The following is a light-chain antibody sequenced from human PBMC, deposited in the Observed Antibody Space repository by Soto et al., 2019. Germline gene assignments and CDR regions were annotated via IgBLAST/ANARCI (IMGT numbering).Light chain of an antibody. J-gene: IGLJ2*01. CDR2: LNSDGSH. V-gene: IGLV4-69*01. CDR1: SGHSSYA. CDR3: QTWDTAIHV. Sequence: QPVLTQSPSASASLGASVKLTCTLSSGHSSYAIAWHQQQPEKGPRYLMKLNSDGSHSKGDGIPDRFSGSSSGAERYLTISSLQSEDEADYYCQTWDTAIHVFGGGTQLTVL.